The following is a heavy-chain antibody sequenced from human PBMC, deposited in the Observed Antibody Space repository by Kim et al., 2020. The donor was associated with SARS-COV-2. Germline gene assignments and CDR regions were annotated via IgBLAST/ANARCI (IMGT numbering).Heavy chain of an antibody. CDR1: GFTFDDYT. CDR3: AKEKTPYYYYYGMDV. CDR2: ISWDGGST. Sequence: GGSLRLSCAASGFTFDDYTMHWVRQAPGKGLEWVSLISWDGGSTYYADSVKGRFTISRDNSKNSLYLQMNSLRTEDTALYYCAKEKTPYYYYYGMDVWGQGTTVTVSS. D-gene: IGHD2-15*01. V-gene: IGHV3-43*01. J-gene: IGHJ6*02.